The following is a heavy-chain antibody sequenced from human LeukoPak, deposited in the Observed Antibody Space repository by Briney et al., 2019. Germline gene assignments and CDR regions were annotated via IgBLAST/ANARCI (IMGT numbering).Heavy chain of an antibody. Sequence: GESLKISCKGSGYSFTSYWIVWVRQMPGKGLEWMGIIYPGDSDTRYSPSFQGQVTISADKSISTAYLQWSSLKASDTAMYYCARHKGEGYSSSSLSRYYYYYMDVSGKGTTVTVSS. CDR3: ARHKGEGYSSSSLSRYYYYYMDV. CDR1: GYSFTSYW. V-gene: IGHV5-51*01. CDR2: IYPGDSDT. J-gene: IGHJ6*03. D-gene: IGHD6-6*01.